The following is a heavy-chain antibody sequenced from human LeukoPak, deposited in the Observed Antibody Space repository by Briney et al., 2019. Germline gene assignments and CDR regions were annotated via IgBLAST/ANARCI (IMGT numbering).Heavy chain of an antibody. D-gene: IGHD6-19*01. CDR2: IYYSGST. CDR1: GGSISSSSYY. Sequence: PSETLSLTCTVSGGSISSSSYYWGWIRQPPGKGLEWIGSIYYSGSTYYNPSLKSRVTISVDTSENQFSLKLSSVTAADTAVYYCARMTSSGWYREDYWGQGTLVTVSS. CDR3: ARMTSSGWYREDY. J-gene: IGHJ4*02. V-gene: IGHV4-39*07.